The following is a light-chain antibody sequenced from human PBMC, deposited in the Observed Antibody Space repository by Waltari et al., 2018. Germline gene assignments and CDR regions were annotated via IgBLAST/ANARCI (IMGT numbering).Light chain of an antibody. V-gene: IGKV3-20*01. CDR2: GAS. Sequence: EIMLTQSPGIMSLSPGERATLSCWPSQSVGNAYFPWSQQKPGQSPSLLIFGASNRATGSPGRFSGSGSGTDFTLTVSRLEPEDFGVYYCQQYGTSLITFGQGTRLDIK. CDR3: QQYGTSLIT. J-gene: IGKJ5*01. CDR1: QSVGNAY.